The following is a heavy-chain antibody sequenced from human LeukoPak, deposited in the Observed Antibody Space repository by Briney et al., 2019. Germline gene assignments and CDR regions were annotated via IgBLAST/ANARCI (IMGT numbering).Heavy chain of an antibody. J-gene: IGHJ6*02. V-gene: IGHV4-34*01. Sequence: SETLSLTCAVYGGSFSGYYWSWIRLPPGKGLEWIGEINHSGSTNYNPSLKSRVTISVDTSKNQFSLKLSSVTAADTAVYYCARGGRYCSGGSCYSRHYYYYGMDVWGQGTTVTVSS. CDR2: INHSGST. CDR1: GGSFSGYY. CDR3: ARGGRYCSGGSCYSRHYYYYGMDV. D-gene: IGHD2-15*01.